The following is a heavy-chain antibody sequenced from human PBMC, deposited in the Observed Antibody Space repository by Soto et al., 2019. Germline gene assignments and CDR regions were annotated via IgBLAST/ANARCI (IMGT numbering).Heavy chain of an antibody. CDR3: ARRDYGDTFDY. CDR2: INHSGST. V-gene: IGHV4-34*01. Sequence: SETLSLTCAVYGGSFSGYYWSWIRQPPGKGLEWIGEINHSGSTNYNPSLKSRVTISVDTSKNQFSLKLSSVTAADTAVYYCARRDYGDTFDYWGQGTLVTVSS. CDR1: GGSFSGYY. J-gene: IGHJ4*02. D-gene: IGHD4-17*01.